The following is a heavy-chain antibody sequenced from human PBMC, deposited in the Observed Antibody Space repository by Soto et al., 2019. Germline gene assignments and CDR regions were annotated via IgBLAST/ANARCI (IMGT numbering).Heavy chain of an antibody. V-gene: IGHV4-59*01. CDR3: ARGWYDWSP. D-gene: IGHD3-16*01. CDR1: GGSISNYY. CDR2: IYYSGST. Sequence: SETLSLTCTVSGGSISNYYWSWIRQPPGKGLEWIAYIYYSGSTNYNPSLKSRVTISVDTSKNQFSLKLSSVTAADTAVYYCARGWYDWSPWGQGTLVTGSS. J-gene: IGHJ5*02.